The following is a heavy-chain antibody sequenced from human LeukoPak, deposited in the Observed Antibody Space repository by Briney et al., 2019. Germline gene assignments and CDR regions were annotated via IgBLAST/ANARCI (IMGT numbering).Heavy chain of an antibody. CDR3: ARAYYFDSRNYYNPTSSFDY. D-gene: IGHD3-10*01. J-gene: IGHJ4*02. CDR2: ISYDGSNK. Sequence: PGGSLRLSCAASGFTFSSYGMHWVRQAPGKGLEWVAVISYDGSNKYYADSVKGRFTISRDNAKNSLYLQMNSLRAEDTAVYYCARAYYFDSRNYYNPTSSFDYWGQGTLVTVSS. CDR1: GFTFSSYG. V-gene: IGHV3-30*03.